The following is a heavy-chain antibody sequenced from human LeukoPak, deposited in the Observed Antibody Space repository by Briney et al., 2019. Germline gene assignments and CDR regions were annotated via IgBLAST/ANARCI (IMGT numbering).Heavy chain of an antibody. CDR2: ISYDGIKK. CDR3: AKPSSGNYPPTGY. J-gene: IGHJ4*02. V-gene: IGHV3-30*04. Sequence: HPGGSLRLSCTAFGFTFNYYAVHWVRQAPGKGLEWVAIISYDGIKKYYADSVKGRFTISRDNSKNTLYLQINSLRAEDTAVYYCAKPSSGNYPPTGYWGQGTLVTVSS. CDR1: GFTFNYYA. D-gene: IGHD1-26*01.